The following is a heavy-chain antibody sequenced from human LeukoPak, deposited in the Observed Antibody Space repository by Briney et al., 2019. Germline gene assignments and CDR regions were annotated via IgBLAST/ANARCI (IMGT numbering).Heavy chain of an antibody. Sequence: SETLSLTCTVSGGSISTYYWSWIRQAAGKGLEWIGRIYTSGSTNYNPSLKSRVTISVDTSKNQFSLKLGSVTAADTAVYYCATHFSMVRGASDYWGQGTLVTVSS. CDR2: IYTSGST. CDR3: ATHFSMVRGASDY. J-gene: IGHJ4*02. CDR1: GGSISTYY. D-gene: IGHD3-10*01. V-gene: IGHV4-4*07.